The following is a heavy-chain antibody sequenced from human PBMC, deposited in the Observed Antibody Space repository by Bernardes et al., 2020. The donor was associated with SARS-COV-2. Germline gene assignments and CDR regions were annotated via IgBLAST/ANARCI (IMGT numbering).Heavy chain of an antibody. J-gene: IGHJ4*02. Sequence: GGSLRLSCAASGFTFSSYEMNWVRQAPGKGLEWISYITNSDSGSTIYYADSVKGRFTISRDNAKNSLYLQMNSLRAEDTAIYYCARHMGRSWSRCFDSWGQGTLVTVSS. CDR1: GFTFSSYE. V-gene: IGHV3-48*03. CDR3: ARHMGRSWSRCFDS. D-gene: IGHD6-13*01. CDR2: ITNSDSGSTI.